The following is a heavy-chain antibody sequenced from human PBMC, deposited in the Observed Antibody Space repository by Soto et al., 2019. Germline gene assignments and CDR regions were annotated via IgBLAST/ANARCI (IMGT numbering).Heavy chain of an antibody. V-gene: IGHV4-30-4*01. D-gene: IGHD1-1*01. J-gene: IGHJ5*02. CDR1: GGSINNGDYY. Sequence: SETLSLTCTVSGGSINNGDYYWTWIRQPPGKGLEFIGYIYYTGGTSYNPSLRSRLAFSMDTSKNQFSLSLTSVTAADTAVYYCARQYIEESVSDWFDPWGQGLLVTVSS. CDR3: ARQYIEESVSDWFDP. CDR2: IYYTGGT.